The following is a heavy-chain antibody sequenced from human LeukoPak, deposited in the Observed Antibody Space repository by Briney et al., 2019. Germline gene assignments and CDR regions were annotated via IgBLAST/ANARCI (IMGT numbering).Heavy chain of an antibody. CDR3: ARLGRYDGYTHDR. CDR1: GGSVSGFY. V-gene: IGHV4-59*08. CDR2: IHYRGNT. D-gene: IGHD3-16*01. J-gene: IGHJ5*02. Sequence: SETLSLTCTVSGGSVSGFYWSWIRQSPGKGLEWIGYIHYRGNTSYNPSLKSRLTVSVDTSRNQFSLKLSSLTAADTAVYYCARLGRYDGYTHDRWGQGTLVTVSS.